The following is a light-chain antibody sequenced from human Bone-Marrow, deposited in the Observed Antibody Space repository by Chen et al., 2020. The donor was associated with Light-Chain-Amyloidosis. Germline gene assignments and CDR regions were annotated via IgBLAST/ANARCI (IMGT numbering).Light chain of an antibody. CDR2: GSS. Sequence: IVLTQSPGTLSLSPGEGANLSCRASQTISSNYLTWYQQKFGQAPRLLIYGSSSRATGIPDRFTGSGSGTDFTLTINRLGPEDFAMYYCQQYGTSPLTFGGGTKVEIK. V-gene: IGKV3-20*01. CDR3: QQYGTSPLT. J-gene: IGKJ4*01. CDR1: QTISSNY.